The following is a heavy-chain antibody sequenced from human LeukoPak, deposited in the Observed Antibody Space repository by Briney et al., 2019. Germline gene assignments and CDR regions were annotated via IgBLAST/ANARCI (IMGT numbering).Heavy chain of an antibody. CDR3: ARATAMVRGYNWFDP. V-gene: IGHV4-59*01. Sequence: SETLCLTCTVSGGTISSYYRSWVRQPPGKGLEWIGYIYYSGSTNYNPSLKSRVTISVDTSKNQFSLKLSSVTAADTAVYYCARATAMVRGYNWFDPWGQGTLVTVSS. CDR1: GGTISSYY. CDR2: IYYSGST. D-gene: IGHD3-10*01. J-gene: IGHJ5*02.